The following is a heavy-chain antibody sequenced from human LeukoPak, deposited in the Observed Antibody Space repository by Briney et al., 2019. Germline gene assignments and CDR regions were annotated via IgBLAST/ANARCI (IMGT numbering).Heavy chain of an antibody. Sequence: GGSLRLSCAASGFTFSSYAMHWVRQAPGKGLEWVVFIRYDGSNKYYADSVKGRFTISRDNSKNTLYLQMNSLRAEDTAVYYCAKAFRMTTVTFDYWGQGTLVTVSS. CDR1: GFTFSSYA. CDR3: AKAFRMTTVTFDY. CDR2: IRYDGSNK. D-gene: IGHD4-11*01. J-gene: IGHJ4*02. V-gene: IGHV3-30*02.